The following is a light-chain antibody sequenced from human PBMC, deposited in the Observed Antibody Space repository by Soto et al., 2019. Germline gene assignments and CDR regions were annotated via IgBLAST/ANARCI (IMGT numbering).Light chain of an antibody. CDR1: QSVSSN. CDR3: QQYNNWPLFT. J-gene: IGKJ3*01. Sequence: EIVMTQSPATLSVSPGERATLSCRASQSVSSNLAWYQQKPGQAPRLLIYAASTRATGIPARFSGSGSETEFTLTISSLQSEDFAVYYCQQYNNWPLFTFGPGTKVDIK. CDR2: AAS. V-gene: IGKV3-15*01.